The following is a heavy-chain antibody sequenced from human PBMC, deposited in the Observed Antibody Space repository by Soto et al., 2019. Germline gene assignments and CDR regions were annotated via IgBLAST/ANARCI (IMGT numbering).Heavy chain of an antibody. CDR2: INGDGSST. V-gene: IGHV3-74*01. CDR1: GFTFSNFW. Sequence: GGSLRLSCAASGFTFSNFWMHWVRQAPGKGPVWVSRINGDGSSTSHADSVKGRFTISRGNAENTLFLQMSGLRAEDTAVYYCARAQLLPDDAFDAWGRGTVVTVSS. CDR3: ARAQLLPDDAFDA. J-gene: IGHJ3*01. D-gene: IGHD2-2*01.